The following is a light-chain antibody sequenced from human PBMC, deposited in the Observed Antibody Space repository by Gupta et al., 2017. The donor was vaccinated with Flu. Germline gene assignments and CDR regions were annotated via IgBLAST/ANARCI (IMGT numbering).Light chain of an antibody. Sequence: TISCTGTSSDVGSYNLVSWYQQHPGKAPKLMIYEGSKRPSGVSNRFSGSKSGNTASLTISGLQAEDEADYYCCSYAGSSTYVFGTGTKVTVL. V-gene: IGLV2-23*01. CDR3: CSYAGSSTYV. CDR2: EGS. J-gene: IGLJ1*01. CDR1: SSDVGSYNL.